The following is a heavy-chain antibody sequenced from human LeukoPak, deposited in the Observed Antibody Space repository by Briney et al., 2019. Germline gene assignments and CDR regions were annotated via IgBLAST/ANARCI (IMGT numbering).Heavy chain of an antibody. CDR1: GYTFTSYY. V-gene: IGHV1-46*01. CDR3: ARYLLTAKGFDY. CDR2: INPSGGST. Sequence: ASVMVSCKASGYTFTSYYMHWVRQAPGQGLEWMGVINPSGGSTTYAQKFQGRVIMTGDTSTTTIYMELTSLRSEDTAVYYCARYLLTAKGFDYWGQGTLLTVSS. D-gene: IGHD7-27*01. J-gene: IGHJ4*02.